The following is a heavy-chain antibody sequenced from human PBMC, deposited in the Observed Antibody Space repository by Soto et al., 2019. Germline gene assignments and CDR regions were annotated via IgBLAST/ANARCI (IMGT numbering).Heavy chain of an antibody. Sequence: PSETLSLTCTVSGGSISSYYWSWIRQPPGKGLEWIGSIYYSGSTYYNPSLKSRVTISVDTSKNQFSLKLSSVTAADTAVYYCARIYYDYVWGSYRQYYFDYWGQGTLVTVSS. CDR3: ARIYYDYVWGSYRQYYFDY. D-gene: IGHD3-16*02. CDR1: GGSISSYY. V-gene: IGHV4-59*05. CDR2: IYYSGST. J-gene: IGHJ4*02.